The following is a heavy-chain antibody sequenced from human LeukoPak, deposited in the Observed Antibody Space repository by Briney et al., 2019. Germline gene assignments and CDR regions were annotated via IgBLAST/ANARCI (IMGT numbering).Heavy chain of an antibody. V-gene: IGHV1-8*01. CDR2: MNPNSGNA. Sequence: VASVKVSCKASGYTFTSYDINWVRQATGQGLEWMGWMNPNSGNAGYAQKFQGRVTMTRNTSISTAYMELSSLRSEDTAVYYCARWWSGVRTFDDAFDIWGQGTMVTVSS. CDR3: ARWWSGVRTFDDAFDI. D-gene: IGHD2-15*01. CDR1: GYTFTSYD. J-gene: IGHJ3*02.